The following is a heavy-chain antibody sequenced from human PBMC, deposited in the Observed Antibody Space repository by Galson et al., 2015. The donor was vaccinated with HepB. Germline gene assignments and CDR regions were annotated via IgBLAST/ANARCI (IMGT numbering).Heavy chain of an antibody. V-gene: IGHV1-2*02. CDR3: ARDPTTVVTPYFDY. CDR1: GYTFIGYY. J-gene: IGHJ4*02. Sequence: SVKVSCKASGYTFIGYYIHWVRQAPGQGLEWMGWINPNSGGANYAAKFQGRVTMTRDTSISTVYMDLKRLRSDDTAVYFCARDPTTVVTPYFDYWGQGTLVTVSS. CDR2: INPNSGGA. D-gene: IGHD4-23*01.